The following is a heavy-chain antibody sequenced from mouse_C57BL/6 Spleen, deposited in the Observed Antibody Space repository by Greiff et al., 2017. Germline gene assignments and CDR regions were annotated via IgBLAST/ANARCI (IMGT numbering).Heavy chain of an antibody. J-gene: IGHJ4*01. V-gene: IGHV1-55*01. CDR3: ARNGGTQYYYAMDY. CDR2: IYPGSGST. CDR1: GYTFTSYW. D-gene: IGHD4-1*01. Sequence: QVQLQQPGAELVKPGASVKMSCKASGYTFTSYWITWVKQRPGQGLEWIGDIYPGSGSTNYNEKFKSKATLTVDKSSSTAYMQLSSLTSEDSAVYYCARNGGTQYYYAMDYWGQGTSVTVSS.